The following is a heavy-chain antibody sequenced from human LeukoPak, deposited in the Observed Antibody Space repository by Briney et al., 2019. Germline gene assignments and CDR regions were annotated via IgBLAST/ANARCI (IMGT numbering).Heavy chain of an antibody. Sequence: GGSLRLSCAASGFSVTRNYVSWVRQAPGKGLEWVSLMYSGGGTSYADSVKGRFTISRDTSKNTLYLQMSSLRAEDTALYYCARYDNVKDYFDYWGQGTLVTVSS. CDR3: ARYDNVKDYFDY. CDR2: MYSGGGT. D-gene: IGHD1-1*01. CDR1: GFSVTRNY. V-gene: IGHV3-53*01. J-gene: IGHJ4*02.